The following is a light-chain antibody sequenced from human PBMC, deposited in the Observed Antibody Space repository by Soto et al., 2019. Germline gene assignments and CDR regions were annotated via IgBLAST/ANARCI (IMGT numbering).Light chain of an antibody. CDR3: SSYTSSSTYV. CDR1: SSDVGDYNF. J-gene: IGLJ1*01. V-gene: IGLV2-14*03. CDR2: DVS. Sequence: QSVLTQPASVSGSPGQSITISCTGTSSDVGDYNFVSWYQQHPGKALKLMIYDVSSRPSGVSDRFSGSKSGNTASLIISGLQAEDEADYYCSSYTSSSTYVFGTGTKVTVL.